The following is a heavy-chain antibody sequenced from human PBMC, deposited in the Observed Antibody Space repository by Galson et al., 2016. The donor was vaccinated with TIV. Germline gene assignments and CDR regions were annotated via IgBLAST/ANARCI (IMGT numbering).Heavy chain of an antibody. CDR3: AKDGYYYDSNSKNLFDP. Sequence: SLRLSCAASGFTFSPYAMHWVRQAPGKGLEWLAVIPDDGNSKYYADSVKGRFAISRDNSKNTLYLQMNNLRVEDTAVYYCAKDGYYYDSNSKNLFDPWGEGTLVTVSS. CDR2: IPDDGNSK. CDR1: GFTFSPYA. J-gene: IGHJ5*02. D-gene: IGHD3-22*01. V-gene: IGHV3-30*09.